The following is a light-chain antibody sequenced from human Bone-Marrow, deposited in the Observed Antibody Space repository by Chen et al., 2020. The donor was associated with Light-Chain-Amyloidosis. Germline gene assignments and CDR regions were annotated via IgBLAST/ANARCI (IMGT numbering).Light chain of an antibody. CDR3: QVWDRSSDRPV. Sequence: SYVLTQPSSVSVAPGQTATIAFGGNNIGFTSVHWYQQTPGQAPLLVVYDDSDRPSGIPERLSGSNSGNTATLTISRVEAGDEADYYCQVWDRSSDRPVFGGGTKLTVL. J-gene: IGLJ3*02. CDR2: DDS. V-gene: IGLV3-21*02. CDR1: NIGFTS.